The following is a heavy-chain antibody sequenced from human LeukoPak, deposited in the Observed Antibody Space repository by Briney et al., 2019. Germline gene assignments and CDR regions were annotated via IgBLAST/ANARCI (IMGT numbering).Heavy chain of an antibody. CDR1: EFTFSSYT. CDR2: ITINSVYI. Sequence: GGSLRLSCAASEFTFSSYTMNWVRQAPGRGLEWVSSITINSVYIYYADSVRGRFTISRDNAKNSLYLQMNSLRAEDTAVYYCARQGCSGGSCYSDYWGQGTRVTVSS. CDR3: ARQGCSGGSCYSDY. D-gene: IGHD2-15*01. J-gene: IGHJ4*02. V-gene: IGHV3-21*01.